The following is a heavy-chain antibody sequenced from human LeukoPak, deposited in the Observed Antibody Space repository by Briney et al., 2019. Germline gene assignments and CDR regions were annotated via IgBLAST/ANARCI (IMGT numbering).Heavy chain of an antibody. V-gene: IGHV1-24*01. Sequence: ASVKVSCKVSGYTLTELSMHWVRQAPGKGLEWMGGFDPEDGETIYAQKFQGRVTMTEDTSTDTAYMELSSLRSEDTAVYYCATDQLYSSSSNFDYWGQGTLVTVSS. D-gene: IGHD6-6*01. J-gene: IGHJ4*02. CDR3: ATDQLYSSSSNFDY. CDR1: GYTLTELS. CDR2: FDPEDGET.